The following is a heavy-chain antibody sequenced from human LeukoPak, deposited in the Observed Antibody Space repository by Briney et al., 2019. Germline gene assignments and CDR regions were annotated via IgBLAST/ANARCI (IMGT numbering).Heavy chain of an antibody. J-gene: IGHJ3*02. CDR2: ISYSGVT. V-gene: IGHV4-59*08. CDR1: GGSINTYY. Sequence: PSETLSLTCTVSGGSINTYYWSWIRQPPGKGLEWIGYISYSGVTNYNPSLKSRVTISVDTSKNQFSLKLTSVTAADTAVYYCARGRSYMVRGVIRAFDIWGQGTMVTVSS. D-gene: IGHD3-10*01. CDR3: ARGRSYMVRGVIRAFDI.